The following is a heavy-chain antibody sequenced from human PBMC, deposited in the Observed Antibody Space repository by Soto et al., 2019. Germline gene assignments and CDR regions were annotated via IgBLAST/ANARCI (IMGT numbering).Heavy chain of an antibody. CDR3: ARDLNCGGDCYSNY. CDR2: IWYDGSNK. CDR1: VFTFSSHG. D-gene: IGHD2-21*02. Sequence: PGGALRLYCAASVFTFSSHGMHWVRQAPGKGLEWVAVIWYDGSNKYYADSVKGRFTISRDNSKNTLYLQMNSLRAEDTAVYYCARDLNCGGDCYSNYWGQGTLVTVSS. V-gene: IGHV3-33*01. J-gene: IGHJ4*02.